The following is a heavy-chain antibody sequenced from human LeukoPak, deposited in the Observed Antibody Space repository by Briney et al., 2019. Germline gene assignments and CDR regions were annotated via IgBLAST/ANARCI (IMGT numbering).Heavy chain of an antibody. J-gene: IGHJ3*02. V-gene: IGHV4-30-2*01. CDR1: GGSISSGGYS. D-gene: IGHD3-22*01. CDR3: ARGYYDSSGAFDI. Sequence: PSETLSLTCAVSGGSISSGGYSWSWIRQPPGKGLEWIGYIYHSGSTYYNPSLKSRVTISVDRSKNQFSLKLSSVTAADTAVYYCARGYYDSSGAFDIWGQGTMVTVSS. CDR2: IYHSGST.